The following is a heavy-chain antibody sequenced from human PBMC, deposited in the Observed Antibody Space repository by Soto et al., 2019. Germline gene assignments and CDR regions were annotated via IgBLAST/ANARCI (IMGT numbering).Heavy chain of an antibody. CDR3: VKRLGYCSGGACQY. CDR1: GFTFSSYA. Sequence: EVQLLESGGGLVQPGGSLRLSCAGSGFTFSSYAMSWVRQAPGKGLEWVSGMSGSGGTTYYADSVKGRFTISRDNSKNTLYLQMNSLRAGDTGVYYCVKRLGYCSGGACQYWGQGTLVTVSS. D-gene: IGHD2-15*01. CDR2: MSGSGGTT. J-gene: IGHJ4*02. V-gene: IGHV3-23*01.